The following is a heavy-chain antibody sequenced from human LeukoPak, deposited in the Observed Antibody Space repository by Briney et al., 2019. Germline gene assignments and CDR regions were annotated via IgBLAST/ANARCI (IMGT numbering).Heavy chain of an antibody. CDR1: GVSFTGYY. CDR2: TSHSGRT. J-gene: IGHJ4*02. CDR3: TRTSPGIPLDF. D-gene: IGHD1-1*01. Sequence: SETLSLTCAVSGVSFTGYYWSWICQPPGKGPEWIGETSHSGRTAYNPSLKSRVAISLDTSKNQFSLKLSFVSAADTAVYYCTRTSPGIPLDFWGQGTLVTVSS. V-gene: IGHV4-34*01.